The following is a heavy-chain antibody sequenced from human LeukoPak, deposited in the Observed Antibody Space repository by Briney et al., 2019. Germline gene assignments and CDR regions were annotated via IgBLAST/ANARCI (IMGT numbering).Heavy chain of an antibody. CDR2: ISWNSGSI. D-gene: IGHD5-12*01. V-gene: IGHV3-9*01. Sequence: PGRSLRLSCAASGFTFDDYAMHWVRQAPGKGLEWVSGISWNSGSIGYADSVKGRFTISRDNAKNSLYLKMNSLRAEDTALYYCAKSIGIVDGYYFDYWGQGTLVTVSS. CDR1: GFTFDDYA. J-gene: IGHJ4*02. CDR3: AKSIGIVDGYYFDY.